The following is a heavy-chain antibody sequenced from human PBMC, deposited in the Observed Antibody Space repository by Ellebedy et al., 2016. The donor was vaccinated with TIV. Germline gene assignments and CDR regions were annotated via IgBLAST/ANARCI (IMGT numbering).Heavy chain of an antibody. V-gene: IGHV1-2*02. D-gene: IGHD6-19*01. CDR2: INPNSGGT. Sequence: ASVKVSCKASGYTFTGYYMHWVRQAPGQGLEWMGWINPNSGGTNYAQKFQGRVTMTRDTSISTAYMELSRLRSDDTAVYYCARHRIAVAGYDAFDIWGQGTMVTVSS. CDR1: GYTFTGYY. CDR3: ARHRIAVAGYDAFDI. J-gene: IGHJ3*02.